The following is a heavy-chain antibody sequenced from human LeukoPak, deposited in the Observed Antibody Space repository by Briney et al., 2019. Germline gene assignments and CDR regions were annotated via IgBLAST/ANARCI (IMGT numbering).Heavy chain of an antibody. D-gene: IGHD2-21*01. Sequence: ASVKVSCKASGYTFTSYYMHWVRQAPGQGLEWMGIINPSADTTSYAQKFQGRVTMTRDMSTSAVYMELSSLRSEDTAVYYCARVVSYYYYMDVWGKGTTVTVSS. CDR3: ARVVSYYYYMDV. CDR1: GYTFTSYY. CDR2: INPSADTT. V-gene: IGHV1-46*01. J-gene: IGHJ6*03.